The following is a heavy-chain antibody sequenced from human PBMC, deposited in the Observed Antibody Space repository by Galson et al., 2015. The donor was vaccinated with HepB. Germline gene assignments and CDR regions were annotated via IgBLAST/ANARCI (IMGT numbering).Heavy chain of an antibody. Sequence: SLRLSCAASGFTFTSYAMSWVRQAPGKGLEWVSSISASGGSTYYADSVKGRFTISRDNSKNTVYVQMNSLRAEDTAVYYCATSGSTGWYRRGYFDYWGQGMLVTVSS. CDR1: GFTFTSYA. V-gene: IGHV3-23*01. CDR3: ATSGSTGWYRRGYFDY. D-gene: IGHD6-19*01. CDR2: ISASGGST. J-gene: IGHJ4*02.